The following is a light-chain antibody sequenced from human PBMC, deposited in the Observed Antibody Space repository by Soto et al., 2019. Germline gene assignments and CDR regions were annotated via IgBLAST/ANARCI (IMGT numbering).Light chain of an antibody. V-gene: IGLV2-14*01. J-gene: IGLJ2*01. CDR1: SSDVGGYDY. CDR2: NVR. Sequence: QSVLTQPASVAGSPGQSITISCTGTSSDVGGYDYVSWYQQHPGEAPKLMIYNVRNRPSGVSNGSSGSKAGNTASLTISGLQAEDEAAYYCSSYTSSSTVVFGGRTKLTVL. CDR3: SSYTSSSTVV.